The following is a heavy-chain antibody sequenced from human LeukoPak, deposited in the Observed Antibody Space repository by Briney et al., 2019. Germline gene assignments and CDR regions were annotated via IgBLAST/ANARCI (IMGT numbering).Heavy chain of an antibody. Sequence: GGSLRLSCAASGFTFSSYGMHWVRQAPGKGLEWVAVISYDGSNKYYADSVKGRFTISRDNSKNTLYLQMNSLRAEDTAVYYCARGRVAVASWFDPWGQGTLVTVSS. CDR1: GFTFSSYG. D-gene: IGHD6-19*01. CDR2: ISYDGSNK. V-gene: IGHV3-30*03. CDR3: ARGRVAVASWFDP. J-gene: IGHJ5*02.